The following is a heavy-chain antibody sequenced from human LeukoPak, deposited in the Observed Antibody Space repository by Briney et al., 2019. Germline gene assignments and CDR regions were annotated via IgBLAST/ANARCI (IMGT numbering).Heavy chain of an antibody. CDR2: ISWNSGSI. V-gene: IGHV3-9*03. CDR3: AKDISSGYYDILTGYFGAFDI. Sequence: GGSLRLSCAASGFTFSSYWMHWVRQAPGKGLEWVSGISWNSGSIGYADSVKGRFTISRDNAKNSLYLQMNSLRAEDMALYYCAKDISSGYYDILTGYFGAFDIWGQGTMVTVSS. D-gene: IGHD3-9*01. CDR1: GFTFSSYW. J-gene: IGHJ3*02.